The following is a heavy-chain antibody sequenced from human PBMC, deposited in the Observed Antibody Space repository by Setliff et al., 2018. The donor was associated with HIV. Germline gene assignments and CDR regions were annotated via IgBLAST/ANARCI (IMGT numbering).Heavy chain of an antibody. CDR1: GLSFSRYW. V-gene: IGHV3-7*03. CDR2: IKGDGSDQ. Sequence: GGSLRLSCVASGLSFSRYWMSWVRQAPGKGLEWVANIKGDGSDQYYMDSVRGRFIISRDNAKKSVYLQMSSLRAEDTAVYYCARDSSSSGLQHWGQGTLVTVSS. D-gene: IGHD6-13*01. J-gene: IGHJ1*01. CDR3: ARDSSSSGLQH.